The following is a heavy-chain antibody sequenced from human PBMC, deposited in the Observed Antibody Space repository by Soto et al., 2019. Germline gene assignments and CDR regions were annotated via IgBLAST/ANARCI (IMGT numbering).Heavy chain of an antibody. Sequence: GASVKVSCKASGGTFSSYTISWVLQAPGQGLEWMGRIIPILGIANYAQKFQGRVTITADKSTSTAYMELSSLRSEDTAVYYCARDRAGASSTYFDYWGQGTLVTVSS. V-gene: IGHV1-69*04. D-gene: IGHD1-26*01. CDR2: IIPILGIA. CDR1: GGTFSSYT. CDR3: ARDRAGASSTYFDY. J-gene: IGHJ4*02.